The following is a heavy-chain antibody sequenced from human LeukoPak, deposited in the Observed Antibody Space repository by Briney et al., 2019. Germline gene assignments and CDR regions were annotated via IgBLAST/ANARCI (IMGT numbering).Heavy chain of an antibody. Sequence: SGTLSLTCAVSGGSISSSNWWSWVRQPPGKGLEWIGEIYHSGSTNYNPSLKSRVTISVDKSKNQFSLKLSSVTAADTAVYYCAILPYDSSGYYYMGAYWGQGTLVTVSS. CDR1: GGSISSSNW. D-gene: IGHD3-22*01. J-gene: IGHJ4*02. CDR2: IYHSGST. CDR3: AILPYDSSGYYYMGAY. V-gene: IGHV4-4*02.